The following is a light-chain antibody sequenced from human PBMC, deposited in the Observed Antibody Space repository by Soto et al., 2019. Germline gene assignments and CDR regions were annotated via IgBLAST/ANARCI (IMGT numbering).Light chain of an antibody. CDR1: QSVSSY. CDR2: DAS. V-gene: IGKV3-11*01. CDR3: QHRSNWLT. Sequence: EIVLTQSPATLSLSPGERATLSCRASQSVSSYLAWYQQKPGQAPRLLIYDASNRATGIPARFSGSGSGTDFTLTIGSLEPEDFAVYYCQHRSNWLTFGGGTKVDIK. J-gene: IGKJ4*01.